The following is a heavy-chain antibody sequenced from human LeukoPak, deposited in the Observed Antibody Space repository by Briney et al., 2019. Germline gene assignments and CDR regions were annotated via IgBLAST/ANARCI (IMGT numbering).Heavy chain of an antibody. Sequence: ASVKVSCKASGGTFSSYAISWVRQAPGKGLEWMGRIIPIFGTANYAQKFQGRVTITTDESTSTAYMELSSLGSEDTAVYYCARGVARVTTYFDYWGQGTLVTVSS. V-gene: IGHV1-69*05. CDR1: GGTFSSYA. CDR2: IIPIFGTA. CDR3: ARGVARVTTYFDY. J-gene: IGHJ4*02. D-gene: IGHD4-17*01.